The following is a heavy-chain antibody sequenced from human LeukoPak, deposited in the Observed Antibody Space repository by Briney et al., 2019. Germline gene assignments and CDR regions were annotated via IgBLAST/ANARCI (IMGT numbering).Heavy chain of an antibody. Sequence: GGSLRLSCAASGFTFSSYGMHWVRQAPGKGLEWVAVITYDGSNKYYADSVKGRFTISRDNSKNTLYLQMNSLRAEDTAVYYCAKDMITFGGVIALGYFDYWGQGTLVIVSS. V-gene: IGHV3-30*18. J-gene: IGHJ4*02. CDR2: ITYDGSNK. CDR1: GFTFSSYG. CDR3: AKDMITFGGVIALGYFDY. D-gene: IGHD3-16*02.